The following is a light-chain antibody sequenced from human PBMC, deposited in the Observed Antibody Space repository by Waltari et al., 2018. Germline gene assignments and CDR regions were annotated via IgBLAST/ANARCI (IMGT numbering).Light chain of an antibody. Sequence: DIQMTQYPSSLSASVGDSITITCRASQAISNSLAWYQQKPGKAPKLLLYAASRLESVVPSRFSGSGSGTDYTLTISSLQPEDFATYYCQQYYSTFWTFGQGTKVDIK. CDR1: QAISNS. V-gene: IGKV1-NL1*01. CDR3: QQYYSTFWT. J-gene: IGKJ1*01. CDR2: AAS.